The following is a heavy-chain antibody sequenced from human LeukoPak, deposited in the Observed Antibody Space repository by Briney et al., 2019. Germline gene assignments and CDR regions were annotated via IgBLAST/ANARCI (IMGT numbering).Heavy chain of an antibody. CDR3: SKGRYYFDF. CDR1: GFSFNSYG. Sequence: GGSLRLSCAAAGFSFNSYGMSWVRQAPGRCLEWVSTINGNGADTYYADSVKGRFSISRDNSKNTLHLQMNSLRPDDTAVYYCSKGRYYFDFWGQGILVSVSS. J-gene: IGHJ4*02. V-gene: IGHV3-23*01. CDR2: INGNGADT.